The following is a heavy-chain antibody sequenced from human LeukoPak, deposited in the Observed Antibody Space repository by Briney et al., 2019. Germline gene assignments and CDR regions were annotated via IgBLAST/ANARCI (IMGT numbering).Heavy chain of an antibody. Sequence: GGSLRLSCAASGFTFSSQTMSWVRQAPGKGLEWVSAISGSGGSTYYADSVKGRFTISRDNSKNTLYLQMNSLRAEDTAVYYCATDSSGSYDAFDIWGQGTLVTVSS. CDR2: ISGSGGST. J-gene: IGHJ3*02. CDR3: ATDSSGSYDAFDI. V-gene: IGHV3-23*01. CDR1: GFTFSSQT. D-gene: IGHD3-22*01.